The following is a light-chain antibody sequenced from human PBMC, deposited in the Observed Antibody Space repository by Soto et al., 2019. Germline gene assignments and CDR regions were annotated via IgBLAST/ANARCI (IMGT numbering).Light chain of an antibody. CDR1: QDIRND. J-gene: IGKJ4*01. CDR3: LHHNSFHLA. V-gene: IGKV1-17*01. CDR2: AAS. Sequence: DIQMTQSPSSLSASVGDGVTITCRASQDIRNDLGWYQQKPGKAPKRLIYAASKLPSGVSSRFSGSVSGTEFYLTITSLQPDDFATYYFLHHNSFHLAFGGGTKVEIK.